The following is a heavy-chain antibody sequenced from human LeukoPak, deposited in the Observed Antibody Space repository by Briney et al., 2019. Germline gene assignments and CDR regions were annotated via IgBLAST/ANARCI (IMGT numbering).Heavy chain of an antibody. CDR1: GFTFSSYA. Sequence: PGGSLRLSCAASGFTFSSYAMSWVRQAPGKGLEWVSAISGSGGSTYYADSVKGRFTISRDNSKNTLYLQMNSLRAEDTAVYYCAKDRNPYGDYVDDAFDIWGQGTIVTVSS. V-gene: IGHV3-23*01. D-gene: IGHD4-17*01. J-gene: IGHJ3*02. CDR3: AKDRNPYGDYVDDAFDI. CDR2: ISGSGGST.